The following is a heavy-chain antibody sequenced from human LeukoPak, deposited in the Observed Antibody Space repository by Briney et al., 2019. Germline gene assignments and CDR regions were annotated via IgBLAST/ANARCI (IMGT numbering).Heavy chain of an antibody. Sequence: SETLSLTCTVSGGSISSGDYYWSWIRQPPGKGLEWIGYIYYSGSTYYNPSLKSRVTISVDTSKNQFSLKLSSVTAADTAVYYCARVGGTNYYYYGMDVWGQGTTVTVSS. J-gene: IGHJ6*02. V-gene: IGHV4-30-4*02. CDR1: GGSISSGDYY. D-gene: IGHD1-1*01. CDR3: ARVGGTNYYYYGMDV. CDR2: IYYSGST.